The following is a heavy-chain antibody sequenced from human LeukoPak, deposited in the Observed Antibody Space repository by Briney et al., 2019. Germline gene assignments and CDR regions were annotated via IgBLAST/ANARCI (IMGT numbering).Heavy chain of an antibody. V-gene: IGHV3-23*01. D-gene: IGHD6-13*01. Sequence: GGSLRLSCVASGFLFRTYGMSWVRQAPGKGLEWVAGIPAGGSNIYYADSVKGRFTISRDNAKNSLYLQMDSLRVEDTALYYCAKIAAAAPSDYWGQGILVTVSS. CDR1: GFLFRTYG. J-gene: IGHJ4*02. CDR2: IPAGGSNI. CDR3: AKIAAAAPSDY.